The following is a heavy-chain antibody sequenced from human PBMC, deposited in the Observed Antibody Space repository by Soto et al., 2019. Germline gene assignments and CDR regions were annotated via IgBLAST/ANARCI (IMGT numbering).Heavy chain of an antibody. Sequence: GGSLRLSCAASGFTFSTYAMHWVRQAPGKGLEWVAVISYDGSNKYYADSVKGRFTISRDNSKNTLYLQMNSLRSEDTAVYYCARGGPPIDYWGQGTPVTVSS. CDR2: ISYDGSNK. D-gene: IGHD3-10*01. CDR3: ARGGPPIDY. CDR1: GFTFSTYA. V-gene: IGHV3-30-3*01. J-gene: IGHJ4*02.